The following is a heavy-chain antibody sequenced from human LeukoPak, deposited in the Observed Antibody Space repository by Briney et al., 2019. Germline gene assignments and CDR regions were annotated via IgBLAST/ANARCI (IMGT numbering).Heavy chain of an antibody. CDR3: ARTELGIANGFDY. CDR1: GSTFSSYA. D-gene: IGHD6-13*01. Sequence: GGSLRLSCAASGSTFSSYAMPWVRQAPGKGLEWVAVISYDGSNKYYADSVKGRFTISRDNSKNTLYLQMNSLRAEDTAVYYCARTELGIANGFDYWGQGTLVTVSS. V-gene: IGHV3-30-3*01. CDR2: ISYDGSNK. J-gene: IGHJ4*02.